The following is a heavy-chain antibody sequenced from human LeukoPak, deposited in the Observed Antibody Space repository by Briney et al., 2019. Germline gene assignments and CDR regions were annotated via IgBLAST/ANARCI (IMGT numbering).Heavy chain of an antibody. CDR2: ISSSGSTI. J-gene: IGHJ4*02. CDR1: GFTFSSYE. Sequence: GSLRLSCAASGFTFSSYEMNWVRQAPGKGLEWVSYISSSGSTIYYADSVKGRFTISRDNAKNSLYLQMNSLRAEDTAVYYCARLLGPTYIDYWGQGTLVTVSS. D-gene: IGHD3/OR15-3a*01. CDR3: ARLLGPTYIDY. V-gene: IGHV3-48*03.